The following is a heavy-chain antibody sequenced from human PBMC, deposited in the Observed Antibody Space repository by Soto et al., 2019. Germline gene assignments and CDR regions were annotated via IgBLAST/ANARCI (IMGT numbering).Heavy chain of an antibody. CDR1: GFNFNKYS. D-gene: IGHD6-19*01. J-gene: IGHJ4*02. CDR2: ISCCGGSA. CDR3: AKADGQQWLLPHLEN. V-gene: IGHV3-23*01. Sequence: EVQLLESGGGLVRPGESLRLSCAASGFNFNKYSMCWGRPAPGEGLEWVSGISCCGGSASYADSVKGRFTIARDDAKNTLYLEMNSLRVEDTAEYYCAKADGQQWLLPHLENWGRGTLVTVS.